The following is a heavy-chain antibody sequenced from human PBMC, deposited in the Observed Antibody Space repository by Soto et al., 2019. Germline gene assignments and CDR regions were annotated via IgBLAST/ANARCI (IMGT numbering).Heavy chain of an antibody. D-gene: IGHD1-26*01. V-gene: IGHV4-31*03. CDR3: ATRSSPYAEYFQH. J-gene: IGHJ1*01. CDR1: GGSISSGGSY. Sequence: QVQLQESGPGLVKPSQTLSLTCTVSGGSISSGGSYWTWIRQPPGKGLEWVGYIYYSGGTYYNPCLKGRLTISVDTSKNQFSLMLGSLTAADTAVYYCATRSSPYAEYFQHWGQGTLVTVSS. CDR2: IYYSGGT.